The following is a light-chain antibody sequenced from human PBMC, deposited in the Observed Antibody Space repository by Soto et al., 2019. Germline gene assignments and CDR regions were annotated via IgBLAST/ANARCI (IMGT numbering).Light chain of an antibody. J-gene: IGLJ1*01. CDR1: SRDAGGYDY. V-gene: IGLV2-14*01. CDR2: EVS. Sequence: QSALAQPASVSGSPGQSITISCTGTSRDAGGYDYVSWYQLHPRKAPKLMVFEVSNRPSGVSYRFSGSKSGNTASLTISGLQAEDEADYFCSSYSISTAYLFGTGTKV. CDR3: SSYSISTAYL.